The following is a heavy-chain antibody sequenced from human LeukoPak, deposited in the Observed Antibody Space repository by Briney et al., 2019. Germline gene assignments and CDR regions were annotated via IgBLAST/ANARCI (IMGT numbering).Heavy chain of an antibody. CDR3: ARDLGEGQWLVLGY. V-gene: IGHV4-38-2*02. J-gene: IGHJ4*02. D-gene: IGHD6-19*01. Sequence: KSSETLSLTCTVSGYSISSGYYWGWIRQPPGEGLEWIGSIYHSGSTYYNPSLKSRVTISVDTSKNQFSLKLSSVTAADTAVYYCARDLGEGQWLVLGYWGQGTLVTVSS. CDR2: IYHSGST. CDR1: GYSISSGYY.